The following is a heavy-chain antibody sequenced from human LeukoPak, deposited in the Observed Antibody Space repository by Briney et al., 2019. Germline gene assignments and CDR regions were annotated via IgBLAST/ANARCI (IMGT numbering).Heavy chain of an antibody. Sequence: GGSLRLSCAASGFTVSSKYMSWVRQAPGKGLEWVSVIYSGGSTYYADSVKGRFTISRDSSKNTLYLQMNSLRAEDTAVYYCARVDYSSSFSLDYWGQGTLVTVSS. CDR3: ARVDYSSSFSLDY. D-gene: IGHD6-13*01. CDR1: GFTVSSKY. J-gene: IGHJ4*02. V-gene: IGHV3-66*01. CDR2: IYSGGST.